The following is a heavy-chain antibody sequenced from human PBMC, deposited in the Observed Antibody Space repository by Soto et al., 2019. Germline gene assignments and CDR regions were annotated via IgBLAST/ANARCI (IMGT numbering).Heavy chain of an antibody. CDR3: ARDIGSAAAGGVYYGMDV. J-gene: IGHJ6*02. CDR1: GFIFDDYA. V-gene: IGHV3-9*01. Sequence: EVQLVESGGGLVQPGRSLRLSCATSGFIFDDYAMHWVRQAPGKGLEWVSGISWSSGRIDYADSVKGRFTISRDNAKNSLFLHMNNLRHDDTALYYCARDIGSAAAGGVYYGMDVWGQGTTVTVSS. D-gene: IGHD6-13*01. CDR2: ISWSSGRI.